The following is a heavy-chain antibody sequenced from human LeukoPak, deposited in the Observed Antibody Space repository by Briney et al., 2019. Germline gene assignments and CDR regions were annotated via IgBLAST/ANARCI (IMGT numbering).Heavy chain of an antibody. CDR2: ISSSGSTI. D-gene: IGHD2-2*02. CDR3: TRLGSMGYCSSTSCYKDY. J-gene: IGHJ4*02. CDR1: GFTSSDYY. V-gene: IGHV3-11*01. Sequence: GGSLRLSCAASGFTSSDYYMSWIRQAPGKGLEWVSYISSSGSTIYYADSVKGRFTISRDNAKNSLYLQMNSLKTEDTAVYYCTRLGSMGYCSSTSCYKDYWGQGTLVTVSS.